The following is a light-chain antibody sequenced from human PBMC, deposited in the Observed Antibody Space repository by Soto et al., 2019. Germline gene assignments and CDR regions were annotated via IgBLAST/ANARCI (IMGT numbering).Light chain of an antibody. CDR2: EDN. J-gene: IGLJ3*02. CDR3: PSYDCTNQV. V-gene: IGLV6-57*01. CDR1: SGSIASNY. Sequence: NFMLTQPHSVSESPGKTVIISCTRSSGSIASNYVQWYQQRPGSSPTTVIYEDNQRPSGVPDRFSGSIDSFSNSSSLTISRLEDEDEGDYFFPSYDCTNQVFGGGTKLTVL.